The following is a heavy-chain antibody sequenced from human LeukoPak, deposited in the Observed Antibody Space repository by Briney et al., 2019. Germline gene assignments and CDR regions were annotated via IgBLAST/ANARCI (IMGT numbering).Heavy chain of an antibody. D-gene: IGHD3-22*01. Sequence: ASVKVSCKASGYTFTGYYMHWVRQAPGQGLEWMGWINPNSGGTNYAQKFQGRVTMTRDTSISTAYMELSRLRSDDTAVYYCARDLRWLPGYYDSSGSYGYWGQGTLVTVSS. CDR1: GYTFTGYY. CDR3: ARDLRWLPGYYDSSGSYGY. V-gene: IGHV1-2*02. J-gene: IGHJ4*02. CDR2: INPNSGGT.